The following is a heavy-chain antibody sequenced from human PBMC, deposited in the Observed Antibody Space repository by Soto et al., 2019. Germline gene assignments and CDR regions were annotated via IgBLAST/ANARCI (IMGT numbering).Heavy chain of an antibody. D-gene: IGHD5-12*01. J-gene: IGHJ4*02. V-gene: IGHV1-18*04. CDR3: AREALGGLLLATIHFDQ. CDR2: NNVYNGDT. CDR1: GYTCTSHG. Sequence: QVQLVQSVAEVKKTGASMKVSCKASGYTCTSHGINWVRQAPGHERAWMGWNNVYNGDTNYARKLQGRVSMTADSSTNTAYVELRSLRSEDTAVYYCAREALGGLLLATIHFDQWGQGTLV.